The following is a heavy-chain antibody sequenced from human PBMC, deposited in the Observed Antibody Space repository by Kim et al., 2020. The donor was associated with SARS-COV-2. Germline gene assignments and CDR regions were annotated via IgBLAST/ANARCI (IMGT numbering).Heavy chain of an antibody. J-gene: IGHJ3*02. V-gene: IGHV1-58*01. Sequence: KFQERVTITRDRSTSTAYMELSSLRSEDTAVYYCAADLGGIAVAGHAFDIWGQGTMVTVSS. CDR3: AADLGGIAVAGHAFDI. D-gene: IGHD6-19*01.